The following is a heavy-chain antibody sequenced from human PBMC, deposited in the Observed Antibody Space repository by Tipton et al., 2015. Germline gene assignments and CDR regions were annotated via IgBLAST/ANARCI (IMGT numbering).Heavy chain of an antibody. J-gene: IGHJ4*02. CDR3: AAVDTTKSGYFDY. V-gene: IGHV3-21*01. Sequence: SVKGRFTISRDNTKNSLYLQMNSLRAEDTAVYYCAAVDTTKSGYFDYWGQGTLVTVSS. D-gene: IGHD5-18*01.